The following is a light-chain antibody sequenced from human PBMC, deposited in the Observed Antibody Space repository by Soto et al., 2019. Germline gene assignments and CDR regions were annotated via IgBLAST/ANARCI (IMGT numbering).Light chain of an antibody. J-gene: IGLJ2*01. CDR3: SSYAGSSNLGV. Sequence: QSVLTQPPSASGSPGQSVTISCTGTSSDVGGYNYVSWYQQHPGRAPKLMIYEVSKRPSGVPGRFSGSKSGNTASLTVSGLQPEDEADYYCSSYAGSSNLGVFGGGTKVTVL. CDR2: EVS. V-gene: IGLV2-8*01. CDR1: SSDVGGYNY.